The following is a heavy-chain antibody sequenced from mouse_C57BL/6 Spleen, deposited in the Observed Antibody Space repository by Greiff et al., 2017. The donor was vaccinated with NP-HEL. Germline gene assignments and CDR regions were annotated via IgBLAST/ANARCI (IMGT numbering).Heavy chain of an antibody. CDR3: ARQNYGSIFDY. CDR2: IYPGDGDT. Sequence: QVQLKESGPELVKPGASVKISCKASGYAFSSSWMNWVKQRPGKGLEWIGRIYPGDGDTNYNGKFKGKATLTADKSSSTAYMQLSSLTSEDSAVYFCARQNYGSIFDYWGQGTTLTVSS. D-gene: IGHD1-1*01. J-gene: IGHJ2*01. V-gene: IGHV1-82*01. CDR1: GYAFSSSW.